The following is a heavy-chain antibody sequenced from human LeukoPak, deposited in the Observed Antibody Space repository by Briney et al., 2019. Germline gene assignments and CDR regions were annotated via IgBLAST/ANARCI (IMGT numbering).Heavy chain of an antibody. Sequence: SVKVPCKASGCTFSHYAISWVRQAPGPRLEWMGGIIPIFGPANYAQNFQGRVTITKDESTTTAYMELSSLRSEDTAVYYCAREGTSYYFDVWGQGTMVTVSS. V-gene: IGHV1-69*05. CDR2: IIPIFGPA. D-gene: IGHD1-14*01. CDR3: AREGTSYYFDV. J-gene: IGHJ4*02. CDR1: GCTFSHYA.